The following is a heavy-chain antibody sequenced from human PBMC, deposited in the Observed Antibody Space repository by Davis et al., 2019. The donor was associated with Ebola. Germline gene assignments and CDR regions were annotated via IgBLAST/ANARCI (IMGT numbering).Heavy chain of an antibody. V-gene: IGHV1-18*01. CDR3: ARGLPSSCEDY. CDR2: ISAYNGNT. J-gene: IGHJ4*02. Sequence: ASVKVSCKASRCTFSSYAISWVRQAPGQGLEWMGWISAYNGNTNYAQKLQGRVTMTTDTSTSTAYMELRSLRSDDTAVYYCARGLPSSCEDYWGQGTLVTVSS. CDR1: RCTFSSYA. D-gene: IGHD6-13*01.